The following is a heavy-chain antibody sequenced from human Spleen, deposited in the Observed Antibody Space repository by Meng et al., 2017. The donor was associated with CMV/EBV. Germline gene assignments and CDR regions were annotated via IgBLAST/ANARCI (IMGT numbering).Heavy chain of an antibody. J-gene: IGHJ6*02. D-gene: IGHD1-7*01. V-gene: IGHV3-7*01. CDR3: ARALVAGRYNYNYHGIDV. CDR1: GFTFSSYE. CDR2: IKQDGSAK. Sequence: GESLKISCAASGFTFSSYEMNWVRQAPGKGLEWVANIKQDGSAKDYVDSVKGRFTISRDDAKNSMDLQMNSLRAEDTAVYYCARALVAGRYNYNYHGIDVWGQGTTVTVSS.